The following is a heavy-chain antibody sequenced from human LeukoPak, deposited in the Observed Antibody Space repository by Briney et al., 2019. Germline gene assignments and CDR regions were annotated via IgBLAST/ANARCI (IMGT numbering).Heavy chain of an antibody. J-gene: IGHJ5*02. D-gene: IGHD6-19*01. Sequence: ASVKVSCKASGYTFTSYEINWVRQATGQGLEWMGWMNPHTGNTGYAQKFQGRATMTRNTSISTAYMELSSLRVEDTAVYYCARGSGWVTRDRVLDPWGQGTLGTVSS. CDR1: GYTFTSYE. CDR2: MNPHTGNT. V-gene: IGHV1-8*01. CDR3: ARGSGWVTRDRVLDP.